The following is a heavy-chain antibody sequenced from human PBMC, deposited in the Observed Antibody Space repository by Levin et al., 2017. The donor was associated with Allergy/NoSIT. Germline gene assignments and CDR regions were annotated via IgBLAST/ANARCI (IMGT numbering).Heavy chain of an antibody. CDR3: ARGRWVVSGSFLLDL. J-gene: IGHJ5*02. D-gene: IGHD3-10*01. V-gene: IGHV3-23*01. Sequence: GSLRLSCAASGYIFSNYAVSWVRQAPGQGLDWVSAISASGDITKYAASVKGRFTISRDNSKYTVYLQMNSLRGEDTAVYFCARGRWVVSGSFLLDLWGQGTLVTVSS. CDR1: GYIFSNYA. CDR2: ISASGDIT.